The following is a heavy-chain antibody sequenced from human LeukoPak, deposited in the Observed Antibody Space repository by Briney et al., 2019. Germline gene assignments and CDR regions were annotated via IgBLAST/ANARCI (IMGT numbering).Heavy chain of an antibody. CDR2: IIPIFGTA. D-gene: IGHD6-19*01. CDR1: GGTFSSYA. Sequence: SVKVSCKASGGTFSSYAISWVRQAPGQGLEWMGGIIPIFGTANYAQKFQGRVTITADESTSTAYMELSSLRSEDTAVYYCARDLSSGWYIFGSWGQGSLVTVSS. CDR3: ARDLSSGWYIFGS. V-gene: IGHV1-69*13. J-gene: IGHJ4*02.